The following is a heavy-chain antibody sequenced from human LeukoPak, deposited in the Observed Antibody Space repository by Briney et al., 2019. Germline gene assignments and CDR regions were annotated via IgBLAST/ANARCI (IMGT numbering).Heavy chain of an antibody. J-gene: IGHJ4*02. CDR3: ARLRRVVPAAPNYFDY. CDR2: ISSSSSTI. V-gene: IGHV3-48*01. D-gene: IGHD2-2*01. CDR1: GFTFSSYW. Sequence: GALRLSCAASGFTFSSYWMSWVRQAPGKGLEWVSYISSSSSTIYYADSVKGRFTISRDNAKNSLYLQMNSLRAEDTAVYYCARLRRVVPAAPNYFDYWGQGTLVTVSS.